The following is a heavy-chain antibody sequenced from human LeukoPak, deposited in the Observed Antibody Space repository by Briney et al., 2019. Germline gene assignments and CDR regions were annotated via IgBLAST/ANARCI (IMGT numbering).Heavy chain of an antibody. CDR2: ISSSSSYI. D-gene: IGHD2-15*01. CDR3: ARDPVVVAATHYYYYGMDV. J-gene: IGHJ6*02. CDR1: GFTFSSYS. Sequence: GGSLRLSCAASGFTFSSYSMNWVRQAPGKGLEWDSSISSSSSYIYYADSVKGRFTISRDNAKNSLYLQMNSLRAEDTAVYYCARDPVVVAATHYYYYGMDVWGQGTTVTVSS. V-gene: IGHV3-21*01.